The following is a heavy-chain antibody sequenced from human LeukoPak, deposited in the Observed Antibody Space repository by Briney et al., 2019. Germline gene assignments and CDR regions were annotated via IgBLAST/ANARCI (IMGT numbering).Heavy chain of an antibody. J-gene: IGHJ4*02. CDR3: ARDGDYYGSGSYSDFDY. Sequence: GASVKVSCKASGYTFTSYCISWVRQAPGQGLEWMGWISAYNGNTNYAQKLQGRVTMTTDTSTSTAYMELRSLRSDDTAVYYCARDGDYYGSGSYSDFDYWGQGTLVTVSS. CDR1: GYTFTSYC. CDR2: ISAYNGNT. V-gene: IGHV1-18*04. D-gene: IGHD3-10*01.